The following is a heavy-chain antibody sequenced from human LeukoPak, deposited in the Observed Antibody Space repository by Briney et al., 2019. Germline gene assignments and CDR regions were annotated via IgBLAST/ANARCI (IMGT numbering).Heavy chain of an antibody. J-gene: IGHJ5*02. CDR1: GVSVSSGSYY. V-gene: IGHV4-61*01. CDR3: ARSGGYWFDP. CDR2: IYYSGST. D-gene: IGHD3-10*01. Sequence: SETLSLTCTVSGVSVSSGSYYWSWIRQPPGKGLEWIGYIYYSGSTNYNPSLKSRVTISVDTSKNQFSLKLSSVTAADTAMYYCARSGGYWFDPWGQGTLVTISS.